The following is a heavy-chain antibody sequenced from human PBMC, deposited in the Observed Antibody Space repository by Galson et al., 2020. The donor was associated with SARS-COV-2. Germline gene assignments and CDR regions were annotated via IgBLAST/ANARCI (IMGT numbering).Heavy chain of an antibody. CDR2: IYYSGST. D-gene: IGHD6-19*01. J-gene: IGHJ2*01. CDR3: ARGDSSGCSNWYFDL. Sequence: SETLSLTCTVSGVSLSSYYWSWIRQPPGKGLEWIGYIYYSGSTNYNPSLKSRVTISVDTSKNQFSLKLSSVTAADTAVYYCARGDSSGCSNWYFDLWGRGTLVTVSS. CDR1: GVSLSSYY. V-gene: IGHV4-59*08.